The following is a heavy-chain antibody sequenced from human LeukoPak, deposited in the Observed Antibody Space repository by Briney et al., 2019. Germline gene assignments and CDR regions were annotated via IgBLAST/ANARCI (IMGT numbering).Heavy chain of an antibody. CDR3: ARDSGILTGHQSGRDY. D-gene: IGHD3-9*01. CDR2: ISSSSSYI. CDR1: GFTFSSYS. J-gene: IGHJ4*02. V-gene: IGHV3-21*01. Sequence: KPGGTLRLSCAASGFTFSSYSMNWVRQAPGKGLEWVSSISSSSSYIYYADSVKGRFTISRDNAKNSLYLQMNSLRAEDTAVYYCARDSGILTGHQSGRDYWGQGTLVTVSS.